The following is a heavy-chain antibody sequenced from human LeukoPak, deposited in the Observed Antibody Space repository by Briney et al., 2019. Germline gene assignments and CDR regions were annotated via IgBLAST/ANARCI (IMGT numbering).Heavy chain of an antibody. J-gene: IGHJ4*02. CDR3: ARDRVGSADLWNGYYTGNFDY. CDR1: GFILSVYY. Sequence: GGSLSLSCAVSGFILSVYYMSCIPEAPGKGRECVSYISSSGTTAIYYAHSGKGRFTISNDNTKNSLYLQMNRLSPEDTAVYDCARDRVGSADLWNGYYTGNFDYWGQGTLVTVSS. V-gene: IGHV3-11*04. D-gene: IGHD3-3*01. CDR2: ISSSGTTAI.